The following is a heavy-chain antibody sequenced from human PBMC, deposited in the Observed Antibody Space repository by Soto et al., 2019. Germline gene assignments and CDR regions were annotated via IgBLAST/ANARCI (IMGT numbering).Heavy chain of an antibody. Sequence: ASVKVSCKASGGTFSSYAISWVRQAPGQGLEWMGGIIPIFGTANYAQKFQGRVTITADESTRTAYMELSSLRSEDTAVYYCAKSVDSGYGQYNWFDPWGQGTLVTVSS. CDR2: IIPIFGTA. CDR1: GGTFSSYA. CDR3: AKSVDSGYGQYNWFDP. V-gene: IGHV1-69*13. D-gene: IGHD5-12*01. J-gene: IGHJ5*02.